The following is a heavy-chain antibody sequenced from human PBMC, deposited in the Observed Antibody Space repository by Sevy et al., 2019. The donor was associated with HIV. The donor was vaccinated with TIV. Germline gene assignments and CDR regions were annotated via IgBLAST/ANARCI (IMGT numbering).Heavy chain of an antibody. V-gene: IGHV3-7*01. J-gene: IGHJ4*02. D-gene: IGHD3-10*01. CDR3: AREREEEGKSGEKFDY. CDR2: IKHDGSEQ. Sequence: GGSLRLSCEVFGFNFRNYWMSWVRQAPGKGLEWVANIKHDGSEQYYLDSVKGRFTVSRDNGKKSLYLQMTGLRVDDAALYYCAREREEEGKSGEKFDYWGRGTLVTVSS. CDR1: GFNFRNYW.